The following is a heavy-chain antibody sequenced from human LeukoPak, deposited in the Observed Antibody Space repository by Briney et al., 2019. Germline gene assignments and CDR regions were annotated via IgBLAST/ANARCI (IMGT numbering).Heavy chain of an antibody. D-gene: IGHD6-19*01. CDR1: GGTFSSYA. CDR3: ARGDSSGWYVYFQH. V-gene: IGHV1-18*01. Sequence: ASVKVSCKASGGTFSSYAISWVRQAPGQGLEWMGWISAYNGNTNYAQKLQGRVTMTTDTSTSTAYMELRSLRSDDTAVYYCARGDSSGWYVYFQHWGQGTLVTVSS. CDR2: ISAYNGNT. J-gene: IGHJ1*01.